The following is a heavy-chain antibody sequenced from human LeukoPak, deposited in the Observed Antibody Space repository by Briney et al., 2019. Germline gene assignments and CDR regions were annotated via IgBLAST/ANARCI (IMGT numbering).Heavy chain of an antibody. CDR1: GGSISSYY. D-gene: IGHD6-13*01. J-gene: IGHJ4*02. CDR3: ARDFPYSSSAVDY. V-gene: IGHV4-59*01. Sequence: SETLSLTCTVSGGSISSYYWSWIRQPPGKGLEWIGYIYYSGSTNYNPSLKSRVTISVDTSKNQFSLKLSSVTAADTAVYYCARDFPYSSSAVDYWGQGTLVTVSS. CDR2: IYYSGST.